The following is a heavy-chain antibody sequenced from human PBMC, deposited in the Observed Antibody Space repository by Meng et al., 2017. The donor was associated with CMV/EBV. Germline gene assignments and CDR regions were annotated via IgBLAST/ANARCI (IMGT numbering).Heavy chain of an antibody. CDR3: ARDYEVSVRTYYDFWSGYSGNYYYGMDV. J-gene: IGHJ6*02. CDR2: ISSSSSYI. Sequence: GESLKISCAASGFTFSSYSMNWVRQAPGKGLEWVSSISSSSSYIYYADSVKGRFTISRDNAKNSLYLQMNSLRAEDTAVYYCARDYEVSVRTYYDFWSGYSGNYYYGMDVWGQGTTVTVSS. D-gene: IGHD3-3*01. CDR1: GFTFSSYS. V-gene: IGHV3-21*01.